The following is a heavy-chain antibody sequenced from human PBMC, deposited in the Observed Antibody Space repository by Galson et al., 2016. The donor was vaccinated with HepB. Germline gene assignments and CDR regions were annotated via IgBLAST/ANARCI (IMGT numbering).Heavy chain of an antibody. J-gene: IGHJ3*02. V-gene: IGHV4-61*08. D-gene: IGHD3-9*01. CDR2: IYYSGTI. Sequence: SETLSLTCSVSGVSVDSGDYYWIWIRQSPGKGLEWIGYIYYSGTINYNPSPKSRVSISLDTSKNQFSLNLSSVTAADTAVYYCARETEFRRITIVGDAFDIWGQGKTVIVSS. CDR1: GVSVDSGDYY. CDR3: ARETEFRRITIVGDAFDI.